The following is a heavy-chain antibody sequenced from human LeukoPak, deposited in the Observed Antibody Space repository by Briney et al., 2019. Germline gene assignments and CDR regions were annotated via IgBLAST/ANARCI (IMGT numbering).Heavy chain of an antibody. CDR2: IHSGART. D-gene: IGHD6-19*01. V-gene: IGHV3-53*01. Sequence: PGGSLRLSCAASGFSVSSTYMTWVRQAPGKGLEWVSVIHSGARTDFAESVRGRFTISRDNSKNSLYLQMNSLRGDDTAVYYCARTFAACEAGDCFYYYMDVWGKGTTVTVSS. CDR1: GFSVSSTY. CDR3: ARTFAACEAGDCFYYYMDV. J-gene: IGHJ6*03.